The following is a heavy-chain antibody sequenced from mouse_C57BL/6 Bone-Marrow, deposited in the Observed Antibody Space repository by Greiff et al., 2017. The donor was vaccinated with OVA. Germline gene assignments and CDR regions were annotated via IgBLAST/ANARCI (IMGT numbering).Heavy chain of an antibody. Sequence: DVKLQESGAELVKPGASVKLSCTASGFNIKDYYMHWVKQRTEQGLEWIGRIDPEDGETKYAPKFQGKATITADTSSNTAYLQLSSLTSEDTAVYYCASLHYYGSSYGYFDVWGTGTTVTVSS. CDR1: GFNIKDYY. V-gene: IGHV14-2*01. J-gene: IGHJ1*03. CDR2: IDPEDGET. D-gene: IGHD1-1*01. CDR3: ASLHYYGSSYGYFDV.